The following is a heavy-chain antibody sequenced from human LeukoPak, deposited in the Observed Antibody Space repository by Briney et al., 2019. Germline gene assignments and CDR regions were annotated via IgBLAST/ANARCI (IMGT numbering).Heavy chain of an antibody. V-gene: IGHV4-61*02. Sequence: SQTLSLTCTVSGGSISSGSYYWSWIRQPAGKGLEWIGRIYTSGSTNYNPSLKSRVTISVDTSKNQFSLKLSSVTAADTAADYCARASVGYSSSSYGQWEAFDIWGQGTMVTVYS. D-gene: IGHD6-13*01. CDR3: ARASVGYSSSSYGQWEAFDI. CDR2: IYTSGST. J-gene: IGHJ3*02. CDR1: GGSISSGSYY.